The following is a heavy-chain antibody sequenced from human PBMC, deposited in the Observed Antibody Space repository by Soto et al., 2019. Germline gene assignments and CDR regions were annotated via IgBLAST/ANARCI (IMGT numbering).Heavy chain of an antibody. CDR3: ARDKDRPQLGGNYYYILDV. V-gene: IGHV1-69*12. CDR1: GGTFSTSA. J-gene: IGHJ6*02. D-gene: IGHD3-3*02. Sequence: QVQLEQSGAEVKKPGSSVRVSCKASGGTFSTSAISWVRQAPGQGLEWMGGIIPIFRRPDYAQKCQGRVTVPADEYTSTAYMELSGLRSDDTAVYYCARDKDRPQLGGNYYYILDVWGQGTTITVSS. CDR2: IIPIFRRP.